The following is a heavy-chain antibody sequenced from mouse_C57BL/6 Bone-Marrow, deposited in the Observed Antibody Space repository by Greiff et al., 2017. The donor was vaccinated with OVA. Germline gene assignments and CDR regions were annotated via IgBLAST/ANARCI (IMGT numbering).Heavy chain of an antibody. Sequence: QVQLQQPGAELVKPGASVKLSCKASGYTFTSYWMHWVKQRPGRGLEWIGRIDPNSGGTKYNEKFKSKATMTVDKPSTTAYMQLSSLTSEYAAVYYCAREDYYGSSYVRCYWGQGTTLTVSS. CDR2: IDPNSGGT. CDR3: AREDYYGSSYVRCY. CDR1: GYTFTSYW. J-gene: IGHJ2*01. D-gene: IGHD1-1*01. V-gene: IGHV1-72*01.